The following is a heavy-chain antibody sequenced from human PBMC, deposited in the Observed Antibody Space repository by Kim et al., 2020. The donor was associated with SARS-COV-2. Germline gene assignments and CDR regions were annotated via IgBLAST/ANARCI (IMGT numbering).Heavy chain of an antibody. CDR2: INQDGSDT. CDR1: GFIFNDYW. D-gene: IGHD3-10*01. Sequence: GGSLRLSCAASGFIFNDYWMTWVRQAPGKGLEWVANINQDGSDTYYVDSVKGLFTIFRDNAKNSLYLQLNSLRAEDTAVYYCARSTSGAYSYYFDFWGQGTLITVSS. V-gene: IGHV3-7*01. J-gene: IGHJ4*02. CDR3: ARSTSGAYSYYFDF.